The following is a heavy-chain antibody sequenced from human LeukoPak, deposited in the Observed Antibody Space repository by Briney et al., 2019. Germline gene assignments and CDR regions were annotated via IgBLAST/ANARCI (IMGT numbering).Heavy chain of an antibody. CDR2: INSDGSST. CDR1: GFTFSSYW. D-gene: IGHD2/OR15-2a*01. V-gene: IGHV3-74*01. CDR3: AKNSYYYYYCGMDV. J-gene: IGHJ6*02. Sequence: GGSLRLSCAASGFTFSSYWMHWVRQAPGKGLVWVSRINSDGSSTSYADSVKGRFTISRDNAKNTLYLQMNSLRAEDTAVYYCAKNSYYYYYCGMDVWGQGTTVTVSS.